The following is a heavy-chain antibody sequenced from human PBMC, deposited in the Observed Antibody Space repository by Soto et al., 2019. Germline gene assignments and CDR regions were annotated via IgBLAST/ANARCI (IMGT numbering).Heavy chain of an antibody. Sequence: QVQLQESGPGLVKPSETLSLTCTVSGDSLRSYYWSWIRQPPGKGLEWIGYIYYSGSTNYNPSLKRRVTISVDTSKIQFSRKLSSVTAADTAVYYCARLSMITFVGIRKDAFDVWGHGTMVTVSS. CDR3: ARLSMITFVGIRKDAFDV. CDR1: GDSLRSYY. V-gene: IGHV4-59*08. D-gene: IGHD3-16*01. CDR2: IYYSGST. J-gene: IGHJ3*01.